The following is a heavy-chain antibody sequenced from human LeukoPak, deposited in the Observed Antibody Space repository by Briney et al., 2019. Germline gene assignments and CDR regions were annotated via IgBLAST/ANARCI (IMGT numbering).Heavy chain of an antibody. CDR1: GFTFSSYG. CDR2: ISGSGGST. D-gene: IGHD3-9*01. Sequence: GGSLRLSCAASGFTFSSYGMSWVRQAPGKGLEWVSAISGSGGSTYYADSVKGRFTISRDNSKNTLYLQMNSLRAEDTAVYYCAKDLSNYDILTGYWEDNWFDPWGQGTLVTVSS. V-gene: IGHV3-23*01. CDR3: AKDLSNYDILTGYWEDNWFDP. J-gene: IGHJ5*02.